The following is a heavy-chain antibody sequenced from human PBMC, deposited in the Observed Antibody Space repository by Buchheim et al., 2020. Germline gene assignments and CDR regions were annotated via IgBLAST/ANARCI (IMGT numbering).Heavy chain of an antibody. Sequence: VQLLESGGGLVQPGGSLRLSCAASGFTFRNYGMHWVRQAPGKGLEWVAVISEDGKNKYYTDSVKGRFTISRDNSKSTVDLQINSVRREDTAVYYCVKSRSGYYPRNYYFYMHVWGTGTT. D-gene: IGHD3-3*01. CDR2: ISEDGKNK. CDR1: GFTFRNYG. J-gene: IGHJ6*03. CDR3: VKSRSGYYPRNYYFYMHV. V-gene: IGHV3-30*18.